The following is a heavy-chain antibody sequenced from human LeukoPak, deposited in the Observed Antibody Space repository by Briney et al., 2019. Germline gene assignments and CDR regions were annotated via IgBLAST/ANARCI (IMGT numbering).Heavy chain of an antibody. J-gene: IGHJ4*02. CDR3: ARGPRYYDILTGYYKIDY. CDR1: GYTFTGYY. CDR2: INPNSGGT. Sequence: ASVKVSCKASGYTFTGYYMHWVRQAPGQGLEWMGWINPNSGGTNYAQKFQGRVTMTRNTSISTAYMELSSLRSEDTAVYYCARGPRYYDILTGYYKIDYWGQGTLVTVSS. D-gene: IGHD3-9*01. V-gene: IGHV1-2*02.